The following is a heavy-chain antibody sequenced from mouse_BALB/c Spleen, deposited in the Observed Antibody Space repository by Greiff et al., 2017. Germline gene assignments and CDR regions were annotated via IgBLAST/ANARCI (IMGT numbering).Heavy chain of an antibody. V-gene: IGHV5-17*02. Sequence: EVMLVESGGGLVQPGGSRKLSCAASGFTFSSFGMHWVRQAPEKGLEWVAYISSGSSTIYYADTVKGRFTISRDNPKNTLFLQMTSLRSEDTAMYYCARSYGNYVDYWGQGTTLTVSS. D-gene: IGHD2-1*01. CDR3: ARSYGNYVDY. CDR2: ISSGSSTI. CDR1: GFTFSSFG. J-gene: IGHJ2*01.